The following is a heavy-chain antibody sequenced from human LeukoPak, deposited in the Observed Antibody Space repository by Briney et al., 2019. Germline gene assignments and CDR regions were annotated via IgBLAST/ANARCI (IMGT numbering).Heavy chain of an antibody. Sequence: GGSLRLSCAASGFTFSSYAMSWVRQAPGKGLEWVSAISGSGGSTYYADSVKGRFTISRDNSKNTLYLQMNSLRAEDTAVYYCAKDRGGGVAPNWFDPWGQGTLVTVSS. D-gene: IGHD3-3*01. V-gene: IGHV3-23*01. CDR2: ISGSGGST. CDR1: GFTFSSYA. J-gene: IGHJ5*02. CDR3: AKDRGGGVAPNWFDP.